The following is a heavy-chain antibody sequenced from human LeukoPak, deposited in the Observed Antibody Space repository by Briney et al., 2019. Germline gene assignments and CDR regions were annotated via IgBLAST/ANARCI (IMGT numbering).Heavy chain of an antibody. CDR3: ARGSRRLADFHY. D-gene: IGHD1-26*01. J-gene: IGHJ4*02. V-gene: IGHV4-39*01. CDR2: ISYSVST. CDR1: GDSISSSDYY. Sequence: SETLSLTCTVSGDSISSSDYYWGWIRQPPGKGLGWIGTISYSVSTYYNPSLQSRVTISVDTSKNQFSLELGSVTAADTAVYYCARGSRRLADFHYWGQGTLVTVSS.